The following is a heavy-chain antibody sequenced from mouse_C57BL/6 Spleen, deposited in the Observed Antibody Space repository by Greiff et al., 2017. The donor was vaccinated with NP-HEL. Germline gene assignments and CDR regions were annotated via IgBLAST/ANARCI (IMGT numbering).Heavy chain of an antibody. J-gene: IGHJ2*01. V-gene: IGHV1-52*01. D-gene: IGHD1-1*01. CDR2: IDPSDSET. CDR3: ARLFITTVVAPFDD. Sequence: QVQLQQPGAELVRPGSSVKLSCKASGYTFTSYWMHWVKQRPIQGLEWIGNIDPSDSETHYNQKFKDKATLTVDKSSSTAYMQLSSLTSEDSAVYYCARLFITTVVAPFDDWGQGTTLTVSS. CDR1: GYTFTSYW.